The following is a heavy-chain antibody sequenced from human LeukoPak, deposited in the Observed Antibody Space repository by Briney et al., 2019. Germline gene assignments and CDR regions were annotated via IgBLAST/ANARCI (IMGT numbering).Heavy chain of an antibody. CDR3: ARLPLEMAPVPNWFDP. CDR2: IIPIFGTA. D-gene: IGHD5-24*01. Sequence: GASVKVSCKASGGTFSSYAISWVRQAPGQGLEWMGGIIPIFGTANYAQKFQGRVTITADESTSTAYMELSSLRSEDTAVYYCARLPLEMAPVPNWFDPWGQGTLVTVSS. J-gene: IGHJ5*02. CDR1: GGTFSSYA. V-gene: IGHV1-69*13.